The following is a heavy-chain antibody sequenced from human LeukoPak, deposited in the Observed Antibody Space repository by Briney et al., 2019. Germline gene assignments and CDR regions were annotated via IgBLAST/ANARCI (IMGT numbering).Heavy chain of an antibody. CDR3: ARDDVTIFGVVTVGWFDP. D-gene: IGHD3-3*01. CDR2: IIPIFGTA. CDR1: GGTFSSYA. V-gene: IGHV1-69*13. J-gene: IGHJ5*02. Sequence: SVKVSCKASGGTFSSYAISWVRQAPGQGLEWMGGIIPIFGTANYAQKFQGRVTITADESTSTAYMELSSLRSEDTAVYYCARDDVTIFGVVTVGWFDPWGQGTLVTVS.